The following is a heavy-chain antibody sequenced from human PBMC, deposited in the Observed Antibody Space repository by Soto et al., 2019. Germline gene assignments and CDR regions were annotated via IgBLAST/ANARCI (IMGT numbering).Heavy chain of an antibody. D-gene: IGHD3-3*01. J-gene: IGHJ4*02. CDR2: IWYDGSNK. CDR3: AREHDGY. V-gene: IGHV3-33*01. CDR1: GFTFSSYG. Sequence: QVQLVESGGGVVQPGRSLRVSCAASGFTFSSYGFHWVRQAPGKGLEWVAVIWYDGSNKYYTDSVKGRFTISRDNSKNTVYLQMNSLRAEDTVVYYCAREHDGYWGQGTQVTVSS.